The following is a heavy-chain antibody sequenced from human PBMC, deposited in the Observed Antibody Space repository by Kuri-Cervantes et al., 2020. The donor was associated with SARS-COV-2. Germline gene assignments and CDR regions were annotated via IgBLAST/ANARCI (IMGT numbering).Heavy chain of an antibody. CDR3: ARTGLPGWYYYYGMDV. CDR2: ISSSGSTI. CDR1: GFTFSDYY. J-gene: IGHJ6*02. Sequence: GGSLRLSCAASGFTFSDYYMSWIRQAPGKGLEWVSYISSSGSTIYYADSVKGRFTISRDNAKSSLYLQMNSLRAEDTAVYYCARTGLPGWYYYYGMDVWGQGTTVTVSS. V-gene: IGHV3-11*01. D-gene: IGHD2-15*01.